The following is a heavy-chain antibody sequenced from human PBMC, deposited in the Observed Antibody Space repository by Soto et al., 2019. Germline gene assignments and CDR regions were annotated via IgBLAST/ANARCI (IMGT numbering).Heavy chain of an antibody. Sequence: EVQLVEAGGGLVQPGGSLRLYCVASGFTFDTYWMHWVRQAPGKGLEWVARVHTDGSNPTYGDSVKGRFTVSRDNAKSALFLEMDSLRAEDTAFYYCTNAVDYWGQGTLVTVSS. J-gene: IGHJ4*02. CDR3: TNAVDY. V-gene: IGHV3-74*01. CDR2: VHTDGSNP. CDR1: GFTFDTYW.